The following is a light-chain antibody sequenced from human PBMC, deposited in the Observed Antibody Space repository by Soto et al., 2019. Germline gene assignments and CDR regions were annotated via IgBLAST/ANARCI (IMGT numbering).Light chain of an antibody. J-gene: IGKJ4*01. Sequence: EIVLTQSPGTLSLSPGERATLSCRASQSVSSGYLAWYQQKPGQAPGLLIYGASNRATGIPDRFSGSGSGTDFTLIISRLEPEDFAVYYCQQFVGSPLTFGGGTKVEIK. CDR1: QSVSSGY. V-gene: IGKV3-20*01. CDR3: QQFVGSPLT. CDR2: GAS.